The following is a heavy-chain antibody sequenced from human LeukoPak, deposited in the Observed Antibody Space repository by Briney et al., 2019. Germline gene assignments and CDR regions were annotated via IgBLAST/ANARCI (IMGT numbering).Heavy chain of an antibody. Sequence: GGSLRLSCAASGFTFSSYWMSWVRQAPGKGLEWVSYISSSSVAIFYADSVKGRFTISRDNAKNSLYLQMNSLRAEDTAVYYCARVADYSSSAPWGQGTLVTVSS. J-gene: IGHJ5*02. CDR3: ARVADYSSSAP. CDR1: GFTFSSYW. CDR2: ISSSSVAI. V-gene: IGHV3-48*01. D-gene: IGHD6-6*01.